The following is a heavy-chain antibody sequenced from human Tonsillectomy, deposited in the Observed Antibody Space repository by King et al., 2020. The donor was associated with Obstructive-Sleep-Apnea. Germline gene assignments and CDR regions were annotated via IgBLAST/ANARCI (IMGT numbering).Heavy chain of an antibody. V-gene: IGHV3-30*03. CDR2: ISYDGTNK. J-gene: IGHJ4*02. CDR1: GFTFSDYA. CDR3: ARGLGYYDSSTPSGY. Sequence: VQLVESGGGVVQPGRSLRLSCAASGFTFSDYAMHWVRQAPGKGLEWVALISYDGTNKYYADSVKGRFTISRDNSKNTLYLQMNSLRTDNTAVYYCARGLGYYDSSTPSGYWGQGTLVTVSS. D-gene: IGHD3-22*01.